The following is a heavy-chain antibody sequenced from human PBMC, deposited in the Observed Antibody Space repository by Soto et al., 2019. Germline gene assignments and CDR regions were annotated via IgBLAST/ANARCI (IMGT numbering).Heavy chain of an antibody. CDR1: GYTFTSYV. CDR2: ISAYNGNT. CDR3: ARAIAAAGSPYGMDV. V-gene: IGHV1-18*01. D-gene: IGHD6-13*01. Sequence: GASVKVSCKASGYTFTSYVISWVRQAPGQGLEWMGWISAYNGNTNYAQKLQGRVTMTTGTSTSTAYMELRSLRSDDTAVYYCARAIAAAGSPYGMDVWGQGTTVTVSS. J-gene: IGHJ6*02.